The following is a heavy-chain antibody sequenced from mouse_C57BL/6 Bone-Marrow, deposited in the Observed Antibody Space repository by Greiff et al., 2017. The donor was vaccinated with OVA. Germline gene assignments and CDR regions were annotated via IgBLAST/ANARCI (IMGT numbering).Heavy chain of an antibody. V-gene: IGHV7-3*01. J-gene: IGHJ2*01. CDR2: IRNKANGYTT. D-gene: IGHD2-1*01. Sequence: EVMLVESGGGLVQPGGSLSLSCAASGFTFTDYYMSWVRQPPGKALEWLGFIRNKANGYTTEYSASVKGRFTISRDNSQSILYLQMNALGAEDSATYYCAYGNHLDYWGQGTTLTVSS. CDR1: GFTFTDYY. CDR3: AYGNHLDY.